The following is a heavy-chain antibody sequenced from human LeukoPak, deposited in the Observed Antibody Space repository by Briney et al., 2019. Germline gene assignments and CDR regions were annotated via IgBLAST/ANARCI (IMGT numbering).Heavy chain of an antibody. CDR2: IYHGGST. Sequence: SETLSLTCALPGGSISSSNWWTWVRQPPGKGLEWIGEIYHGGSTNYNPSLKSRVTISVDKSKNQFSLNLSSVAAADTAVYYCASTGTSGYYGMDVWGQGTTVTVSS. CDR1: GGSISSSNW. CDR3: ASTGTSGYYGMDV. D-gene: IGHD3/OR15-3a*01. J-gene: IGHJ6*02. V-gene: IGHV4-4*02.